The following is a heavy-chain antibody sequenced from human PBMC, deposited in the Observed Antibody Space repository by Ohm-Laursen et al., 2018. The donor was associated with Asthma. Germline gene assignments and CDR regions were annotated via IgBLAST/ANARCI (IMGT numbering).Heavy chain of an antibody. Sequence: SDTLSLTCSVSGGSISSGGYYWSWIRQHPGKGLEWIGYIYYSGSTYYNPSLKSRVTISVDTSKNQLSLNLNSVTAADTAVYSCARVSCTGGSCYIEHWAQGTLVTVSS. V-gene: IGHV4-31*03. J-gene: IGHJ4*02. CDR3: ARVSCTGGSCYIEH. CDR1: GGSISSGGYY. CDR2: IYYSGST. D-gene: IGHD2-15*01.